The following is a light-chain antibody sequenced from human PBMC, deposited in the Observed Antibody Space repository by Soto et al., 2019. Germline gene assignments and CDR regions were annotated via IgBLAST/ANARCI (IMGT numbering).Light chain of an antibody. Sequence: DIPMTQSPLSLSASVGDRVTITCRAGRTIGTYLNWYQHKPGAAPKVLIYAASSLQSGVPSRFSGSGSGTDFTLTISSLQPEDFATYYCQQSHSLPRTFGQGTKVELK. V-gene: IGKV1-39*01. J-gene: IGKJ1*01. CDR3: QQSHSLPRT. CDR2: AAS. CDR1: RTIGTY.